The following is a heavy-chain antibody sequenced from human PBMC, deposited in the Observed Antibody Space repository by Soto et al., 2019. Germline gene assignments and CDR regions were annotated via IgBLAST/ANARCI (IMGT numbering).Heavy chain of an antibody. V-gene: IGHV4-31*03. D-gene: IGHD6-13*01. J-gene: IGHJ4*02. CDR3: ASFSSSWWSHSN. Sequence: PSQLRSVNCTVADGSISSGGSYWSWIRQHPGKGLEWIGYIYYSGSTYYNPSLKSRVTISVDTSKNQFSLKLSSVTAADTAVYYCASFSSSWWSHSNWGQGTLVTVSS. CDR1: DGSISSGGSY. CDR2: IYYSGST.